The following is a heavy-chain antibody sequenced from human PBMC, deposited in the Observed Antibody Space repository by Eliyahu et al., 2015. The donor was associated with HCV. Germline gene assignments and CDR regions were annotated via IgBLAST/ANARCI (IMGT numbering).Heavy chain of an antibody. J-gene: IGHJ4*02. V-gene: IGHV3-33*01. CDR1: GFTFSSYG. Sequence: QVQLVESGGGVVQPGRSLRLSCAASGFTFSSYGMHXVRQAPGKGLEGVAVIWYDGSNKYYADSVKGRFTISRDNSKNTLYLQMNSLRAEDTAVYYCARGGLLWFGESRAFDYWGQGTLVTVSS. CDR2: IWYDGSNK. D-gene: IGHD3-10*01. CDR3: ARGGLLWFGESRAFDY.